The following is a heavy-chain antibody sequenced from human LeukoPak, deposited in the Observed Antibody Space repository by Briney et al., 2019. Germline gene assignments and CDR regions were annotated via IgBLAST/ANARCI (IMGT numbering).Heavy chain of an antibody. CDR1: GYTFTSYD. CDR3: ARSPTGGGTNRNRNRTYYFDY. D-gene: IGHD2-8*01. J-gene: IGHJ4*02. V-gene: IGHV1-8*03. CDR2: MNPNSGNT. Sequence: ASVKVSCKASGYTFTSYDINWVRQATGQGLEWMGWMNPNSGNTGYAQKFQGRVTITRNTSISTAYMELSSLRSEDTAVYYCARSPTGGGTNRNRNRTYYFDYWGQGTLVTVSS.